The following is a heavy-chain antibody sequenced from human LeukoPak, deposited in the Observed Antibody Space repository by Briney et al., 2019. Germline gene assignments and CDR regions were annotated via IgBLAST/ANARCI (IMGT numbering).Heavy chain of an antibody. CDR1: GFTFSSYW. CDR2: IKSDGSST. V-gene: IGHV3-74*01. J-gene: IGHJ4*02. Sequence: GGSLRLSCAASGFTFSSYWMHWVRQPPGKGLVWVSRIKSDGSSTTYADPVKGRFTVSRDNAKNTLYLEMNSLRAEDTAVYYCARGPYSSRVDYWGQGTLVTVSS. CDR3: ARGPYSSRVDY. D-gene: IGHD6-13*01.